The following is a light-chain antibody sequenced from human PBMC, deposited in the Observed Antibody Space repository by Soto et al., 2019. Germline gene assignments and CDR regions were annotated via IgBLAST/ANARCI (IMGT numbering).Light chain of an antibody. J-gene: IGLJ1*01. CDR3: RSFAVSNSFV. Sequence: QSALTQPPSASGSPGQSVTISCTGTSNDVGGYNYVSWYQQHPVKAPKLMIYEVNKRPSGVPARCSGSKSGNTASLTVSGLQDEDEADYYSRSFAVSNSFVFGTGTKLTVL. V-gene: IGLV2-8*01. CDR1: SNDVGGYNY. CDR2: EVN.